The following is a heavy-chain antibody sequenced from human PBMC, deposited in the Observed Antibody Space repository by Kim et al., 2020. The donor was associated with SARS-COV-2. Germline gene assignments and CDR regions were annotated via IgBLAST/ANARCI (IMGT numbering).Heavy chain of an antibody. J-gene: IGHJ5*01. Sequence: GGSLRLSCAASGFTFSSYSMNWVRQAPGKGLEWVSYIRSTSSTIYYADSVKGRFTISRDNAKNLLYLQMNSLRAEDTAVYYCARGRGSSDWRAHWFDSWGQGTLVTVSS. CDR3: ARGRGSSDWRAHWFDS. V-gene: IGHV3-48*04. CDR2: IRSTSSTI. CDR1: GFTFSSYS. D-gene: IGHD6-25*01.